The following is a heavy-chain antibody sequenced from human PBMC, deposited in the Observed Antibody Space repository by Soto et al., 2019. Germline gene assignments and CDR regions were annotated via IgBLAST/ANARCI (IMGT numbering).Heavy chain of an antibody. Sequence: KSSETLSLTCTVSGGSISSGGYYWSWIRQHPGKGLEWIGYIYYSGSTYYNPSLKSRVTISVDTSKNQFSLKLSSVTAADTAVYYCARDYRQTKSVTTGFDYWGQGTLVTVSS. J-gene: IGHJ4*02. D-gene: IGHD4-17*01. CDR2: IYYSGST. CDR3: ARDYRQTKSVTTGFDY. V-gene: IGHV4-31*03. CDR1: GGSISSGGYY.